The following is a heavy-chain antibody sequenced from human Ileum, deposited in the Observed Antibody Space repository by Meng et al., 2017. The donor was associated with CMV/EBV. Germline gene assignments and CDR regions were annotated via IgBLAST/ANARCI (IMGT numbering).Heavy chain of an antibody. J-gene: IGHJ5*02. V-gene: IGHV3-15*01. CDR3: TKGRYCTSDGCYWSWFDP. Sequence: TTSWTGWVSKAPGKGLKWVSRITSKSEGETTKYTAPVKGRITVSRDESRNTVFLRMSSLKTEDTAFYYCTKGRYCTSDGCYWSWFDPWGQGTLVTVSS. CDR2: ITSKSEGETT. D-gene: IGHD2-8*02. CDR1: TTSW.